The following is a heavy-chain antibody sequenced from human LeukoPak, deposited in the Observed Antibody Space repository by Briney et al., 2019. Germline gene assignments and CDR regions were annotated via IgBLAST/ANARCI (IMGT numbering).Heavy chain of an antibody. D-gene: IGHD3-22*01. J-gene: IGHJ6*03. CDR2: ISSSSSYI. Sequence: ETLSLTCTVSGGSISSSNYYWGWIRQAPGKGLEWVSSISSSSSYIYYADSVKGRFTISRDNAKNSLYLQMNSLRAEDTAVYYCAREENYYDSSGSYYYYMDVWGKGTTVTVSS. CDR3: AREENYYDSSGSYYYYMDV. V-gene: IGHV3-21*01. CDR1: GGSISSSN.